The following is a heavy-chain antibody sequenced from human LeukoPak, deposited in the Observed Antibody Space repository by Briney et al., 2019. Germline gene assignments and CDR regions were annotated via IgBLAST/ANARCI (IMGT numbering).Heavy chain of an antibody. CDR3: ARGGCSGDCYRGYFDL. D-gene: IGHD2-21*02. CDR1: GGSISTYY. Sequence: SETLSLTCTVSGGSISTYYWSWIRQPPGKGLEWIGYFHYSGSTNSDPSFKSRVTMSVDTSKNQFSLYLTSETAADTAVYYCARGGCSGDCYRGYFDLWGRGTLVTVSS. CDR2: FHYSGST. V-gene: IGHV4-59*01. J-gene: IGHJ2*01.